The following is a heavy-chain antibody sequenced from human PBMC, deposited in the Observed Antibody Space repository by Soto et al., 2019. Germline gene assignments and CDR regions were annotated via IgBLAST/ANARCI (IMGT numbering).Heavy chain of an antibody. Sequence: QVQLVQSGAEVKKPGSSVKVSCKASGGTFSSYAISWVRQAPGQGLEWMGGIIPIFGTAKYEKKFQGRVTITADESTSTAYMELSSLRSEDTDVYYYASDRRSRSRSGSGIGFWLDTWGQGTLVNVSS. CDR1: GGTFSSYA. J-gene: IGHJ5*02. CDR2: IIPIFGTA. D-gene: IGHD3-10*01. V-gene: IGHV1-69*01. CDR3: ASDRRSRSRSGSGIGFWLDT.